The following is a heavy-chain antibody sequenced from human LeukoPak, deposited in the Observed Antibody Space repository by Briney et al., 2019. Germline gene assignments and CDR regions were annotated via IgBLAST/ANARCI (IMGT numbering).Heavy chain of an antibody. D-gene: IGHD1-26*01. CDR3: AGGEVGATPYYFDY. J-gene: IGHJ4*02. CDR2: IIPIFGTA. Sequence: SVKVSCKASGGTFRSNAISWVRQAPGQGLEWMGGIIPIFGTANYAQKFQGRVTITADESTSTAYMELSSLRSEDTAVYYCAGGEVGATPYYFDYWGQGTLVTVSS. CDR1: GGTFRSNA. V-gene: IGHV1-69*13.